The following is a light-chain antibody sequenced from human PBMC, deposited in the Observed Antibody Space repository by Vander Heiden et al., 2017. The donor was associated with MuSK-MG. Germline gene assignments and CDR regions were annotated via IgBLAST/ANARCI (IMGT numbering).Light chain of an antibody. J-gene: IGLJ2*01. V-gene: IGLV1-47*01. Sequence: QSVLTPPPSASGTPGQRVTISCSGSSSNIGSNYVYWYQQLPGTAPKRLIYRNNQRPSGVPDRFSGSKSGTSASLAISGLRSEDEADYYCAAWDDSLSGHVVFGGGTKLTVL. CDR2: RNN. CDR3: AAWDDSLSGHVV. CDR1: SSNIGSNY.